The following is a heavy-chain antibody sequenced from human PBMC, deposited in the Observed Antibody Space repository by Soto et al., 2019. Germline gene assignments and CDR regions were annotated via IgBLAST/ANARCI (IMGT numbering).Heavy chain of an antibody. Sequence: PSETLSLTCTVSGDSFKSGSYSWSWIRQPPGKGLEWIGYVYHTGRTSYNPSHKSRVSISMDTSKNQFSLNLDSVTAADTAVYFCARDFAYFDSWGQGTLVTVSS. CDR1: GDSFKSGSYS. J-gene: IGHJ4*02. D-gene: IGHD3-3*01. CDR3: ARDFAYFDS. CDR2: VYHTGRT. V-gene: IGHV4-61*01.